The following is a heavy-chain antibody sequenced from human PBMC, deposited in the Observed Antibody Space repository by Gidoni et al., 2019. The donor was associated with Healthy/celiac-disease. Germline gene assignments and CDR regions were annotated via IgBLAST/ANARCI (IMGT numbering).Heavy chain of an antibody. D-gene: IGHD2-21*02. V-gene: IGHV4-39*01. CDR1: GGSISSSSYY. Sequence: QLQLQESVPGLVKPSETLSLTCTVSGGSISSSSYYWGWIRQPPGKGLEWIGSIYYSGSTYYNPSLKSRVTISVDTSKNQFSLKLSSVTAADTAVYYCARKVTYCGGDCYSAAFDIWGQGTMVTVSS. J-gene: IGHJ3*02. CDR3: ARKVTYCGGDCYSAAFDI. CDR2: IYYSGST.